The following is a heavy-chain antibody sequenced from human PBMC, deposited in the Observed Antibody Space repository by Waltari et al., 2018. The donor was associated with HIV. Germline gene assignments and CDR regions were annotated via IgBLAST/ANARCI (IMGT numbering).Heavy chain of an antibody. D-gene: IGHD2-21*02. J-gene: IGHJ5*02. V-gene: IGHV1-45*02. CDR3: ATCGGDCPEGWCDP. Sequence: QTQLVPSGAEVQQTGASVKVSSTASAYTFTYRYLHWVRQALGQAREWMGWITPFNGNTNYAQKFQDRVTITRDRSMSTAYMERSSLRSEDTAMYYCATCGGDCPEGWCDPWGQGTLVTVSS. CDR2: ITPFNGNT. CDR1: AYTFTYRY.